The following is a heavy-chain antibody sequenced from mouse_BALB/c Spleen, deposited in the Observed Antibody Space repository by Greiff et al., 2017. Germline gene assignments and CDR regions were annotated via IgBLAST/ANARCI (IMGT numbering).Heavy chain of an antibody. CDR3: ARRDYGYYYLFGY. J-gene: IGHJ2*01. Sequence: VQLQQSGPELVKPGASVKIPCKASGYTFTDYNMDWVKQSHGKSLEWIGDINPNNGGTIYNQKFKGKATLTVDKSSSTAYMELRSLTSEDTAVYYCARRDYGYYYLFGYWGQGTTLTVSS. V-gene: IGHV1-18*01. CDR1: GYTFTDYN. D-gene: IGHD2-3*01. CDR2: INPNNGGT.